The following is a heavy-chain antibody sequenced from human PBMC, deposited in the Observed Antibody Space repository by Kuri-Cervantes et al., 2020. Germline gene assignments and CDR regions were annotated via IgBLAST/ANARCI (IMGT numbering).Heavy chain of an antibody. V-gene: IGHV3-23*01. D-gene: IGHD3-22*01. Sequence: GGSLRLSCAASGFTFSSYAMSWVRQAPGKGLEWVSAISGSGGSTYYADSVKGRFTISRDNAKNSLYLQMNSLRAEDTAVYYCARDYYDSSDNGYWGQGTLVTVSS. J-gene: IGHJ4*02. CDR3: ARDYYDSSDNGY. CDR2: ISGSGGST. CDR1: GFTFSSYA.